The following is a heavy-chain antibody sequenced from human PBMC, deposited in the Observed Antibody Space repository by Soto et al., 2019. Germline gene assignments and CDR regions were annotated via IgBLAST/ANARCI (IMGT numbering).Heavy chain of an antibody. Sequence: PSQTLSLTCAISGDSVSSNSAAWNWIRQSPSRGLEWLGRTYYRSKWYNDYAVSVKSRITINPDTSKNQFSLQLNSVTPEDTAVYYCARDQAIAARPKDWFDPWGQGTLVTVSS. J-gene: IGHJ5*02. CDR3: ARDQAIAARPKDWFDP. V-gene: IGHV6-1*01. CDR2: TYYRSKWYN. CDR1: GDSVSSNSAA. D-gene: IGHD6-6*01.